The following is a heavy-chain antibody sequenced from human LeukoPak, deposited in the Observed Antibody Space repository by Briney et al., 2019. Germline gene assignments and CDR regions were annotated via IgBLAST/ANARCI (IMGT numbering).Heavy chain of an antibody. CDR3: ARSASITMVRGVIITGFDY. CDR1: GGSISTSNYY. Sequence: PSETLSLTCTVSGGSISTSNYYWGWLRQPPGKGLEWIGSIYHSGSTYYNPSLKSRVTISVDTSKNQFSLKLSSVTAADTAVYYCARSASITMVRGVIITGFDYWGQGTLVTVSS. D-gene: IGHD3-10*01. CDR2: IYHSGST. J-gene: IGHJ4*02. V-gene: IGHV4-39*07.